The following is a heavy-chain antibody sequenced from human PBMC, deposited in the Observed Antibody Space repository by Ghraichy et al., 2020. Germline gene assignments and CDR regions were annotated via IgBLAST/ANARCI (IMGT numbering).Heavy chain of an antibody. J-gene: IGHJ4*02. CDR2: ISSSSSTI. Sequence: LTCAASGFTFSSYSMNWVRQAPGKGLEWVSYISSSSSTIYYADSVKGRFTISRDNAKNSLYLQMNSLRDEDTAVYYCARGAKLRYFDWLHNYWGQGTLVTVSS. D-gene: IGHD3-9*01. V-gene: IGHV3-48*02. CDR1: GFTFSSYS. CDR3: ARGAKLRYFDWLHNY.